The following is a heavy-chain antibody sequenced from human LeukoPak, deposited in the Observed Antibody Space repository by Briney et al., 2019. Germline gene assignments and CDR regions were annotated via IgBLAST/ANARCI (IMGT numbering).Heavy chain of an antibody. CDR3: ARDRAVGSGNFGMDV. CDR1: GGSISSYY. Sequence: SETLSLTCTVSGGSISSYYWSWIRQPAGKGLEWIGRIHSSGSTNHNPSLKTRVTMSADTSKNQLSLKLSSVTAADTAVYYCARDRAVGSGNFGMDVWGQGTTVTVSS. CDR2: IHSSGST. J-gene: IGHJ6*02. V-gene: IGHV4-4*07. D-gene: IGHD3-10*01.